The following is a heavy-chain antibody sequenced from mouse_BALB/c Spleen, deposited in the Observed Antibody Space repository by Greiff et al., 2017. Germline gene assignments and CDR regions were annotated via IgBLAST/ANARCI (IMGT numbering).Heavy chain of an antibody. J-gene: IGHJ3*01. D-gene: IGHD1-2*01. CDR1: GFTFSSYT. CDR3: ASTALAY. Sequence: EVKLQESGGGLVKPGGSLKLSCAASGFTFSSYTMSWVRQTPEKRLEWVATISSGGGNTYYPDSVKGRFTISRDNAKNNLYLQMSSLRSEDTALYYCASTALAYWGQGTLVTVSA. V-gene: IGHV5-9*03. CDR2: ISSGGGNT.